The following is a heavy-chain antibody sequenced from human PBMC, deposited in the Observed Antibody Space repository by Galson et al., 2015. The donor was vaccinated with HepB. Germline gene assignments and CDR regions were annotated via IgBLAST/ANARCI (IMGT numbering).Heavy chain of an antibody. Sequence: SLRLSCAASGFTVSSNYMSWVRQAPGKGLEWVSVIYSGGSTYYADTVKGRFTISRDNSKNTLYLQMNSLRAEDTAVYYCARDRVAVAGHWFDPWGQGTLVTVSS. J-gene: IGHJ5*02. CDR3: ARDRVAVAGHWFDP. CDR1: GFTVSSNY. V-gene: IGHV3-53*01. CDR2: IYSGGST. D-gene: IGHD6-19*01.